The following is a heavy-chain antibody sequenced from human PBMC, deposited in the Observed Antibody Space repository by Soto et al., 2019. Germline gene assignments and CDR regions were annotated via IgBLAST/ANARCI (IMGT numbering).Heavy chain of an antibody. CDR3: ASIAAAAGWFGR. D-gene: IGHD6-13*01. V-gene: IGHV4-61*01. CDR2: IYYSGST. Sequence: PSQTLSLTCTVSGSSVRSGSYYWSWIGQPPGKGLEWIGYIYYSGSTNYNPSLKSRVTISVDTSKNQFSLKLSSVTAADTAVYYWASIAAAAGWFGRWGHGTLVTLSS. J-gene: IGHJ5*02. CDR1: GSSVRSGSYY.